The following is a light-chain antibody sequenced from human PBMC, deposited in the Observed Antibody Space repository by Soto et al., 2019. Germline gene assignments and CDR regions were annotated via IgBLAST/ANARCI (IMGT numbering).Light chain of an antibody. V-gene: IGLV1-44*01. CDR2: SNN. J-gene: IGLJ2*01. CDR1: SSNIGSNT. CDR3: AAWDDSLNGSVV. Sequence: HSVLTQPPSASGTPGQRVTISCSGSSSNIGSNTVNWYQQLPGTAPKLLIYSNNQRPSGVPDRFSGSKSGTSASLAISGLQSEDEADYYCAAWDDSLNGSVVFGGGTKVTVL.